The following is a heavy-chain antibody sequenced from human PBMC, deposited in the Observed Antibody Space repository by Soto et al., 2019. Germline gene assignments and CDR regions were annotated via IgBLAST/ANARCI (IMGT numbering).Heavy chain of an antibody. J-gene: IGHJ3*02. D-gene: IGHD3-16*01. CDR1: GYTFTSYY. CDR3: ARYRGRRGGSAFDI. Sequence: QVQLVQSGAEVKKPGASVKVSCKASGYTFTSYYMHWVRQAPGQGLEWMGIINPSGGSTSYAQKFVGRVTMTRDTSTSTAYMELSSLGSEVTAVYYCARYRGRRGGSAFDIWGQGTMVTVSS. CDR2: INPSGGST. V-gene: IGHV1-46*01.